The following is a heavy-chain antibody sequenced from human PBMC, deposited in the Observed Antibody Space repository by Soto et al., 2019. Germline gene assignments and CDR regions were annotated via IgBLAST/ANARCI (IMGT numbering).Heavy chain of an antibody. J-gene: IGHJ4*02. Sequence: PSETLSLTCTVSGGSISSGDYYWSWIRQPPGKGLEWIGYIYYSGSTYYNPSLKSRATISVDTSKNQFSLKLSSVTAADTAVYYCARYVGYSSGWYDYWGQGTLVTVSS. CDR1: GGSISSGDYY. CDR2: IYYSGST. D-gene: IGHD6-19*01. V-gene: IGHV4-30-4*01. CDR3: ARYVGYSSGWYDY.